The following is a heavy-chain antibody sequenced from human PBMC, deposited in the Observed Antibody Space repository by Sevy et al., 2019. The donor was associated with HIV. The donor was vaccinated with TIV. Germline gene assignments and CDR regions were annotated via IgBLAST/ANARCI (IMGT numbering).Heavy chain of an antibody. CDR3: VRDLLQLVYYFDY. CDR2: ISSSGSTI. CDR1: GFTFSDYY. V-gene: IGHV3-11*01. J-gene: IGHJ4*02. D-gene: IGHD6-13*01. Sequence: GGSLRLSCAASGFTFSDYYMSWIRQAPGKGLEWVSYISSSGSTIYYADSVKGRFTISRDNAKNSLYLQMNSLRAEDTAVYYCVRDLLQLVYYFDYWGQGTLVTVSS.